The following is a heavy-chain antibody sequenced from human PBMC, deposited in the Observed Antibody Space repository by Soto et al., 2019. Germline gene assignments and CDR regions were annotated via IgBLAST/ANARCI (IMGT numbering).Heavy chain of an antibody. J-gene: IGHJ4*02. V-gene: IGHV3-23*01. Sequence: EVQLLESGGGVVQPGGSLRLSCAASGFTFDIFALNWVRQAAGKGLEWVSSITVHGGTYYADSVKGRFTVSRDNSKSTLSLQMTSLSAEDTAVYYCTRSRLYSGYDPLDWGQGTLVTVSS. CDR3: TRSRLYSGYDPLD. CDR1: GFTFDIFA. D-gene: IGHD5-12*01. CDR2: ITVHGGT.